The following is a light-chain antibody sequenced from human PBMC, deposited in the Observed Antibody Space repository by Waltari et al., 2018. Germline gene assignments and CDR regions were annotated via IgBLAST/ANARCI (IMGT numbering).Light chain of an antibody. J-gene: IGKJ4*01. CDR1: QSVGSY. Sequence: DIVLTHSPATLSSSPGERATLSCRASQSVGSYLAWYQQKPGQAPRLLIYDASNRATGIPARFSGSGSGTDFTLTISSLEPEDFAIYYCQQRSNRPLTFGGGTKVEIK. CDR2: DAS. CDR3: QQRSNRPLT. V-gene: IGKV3-11*01.